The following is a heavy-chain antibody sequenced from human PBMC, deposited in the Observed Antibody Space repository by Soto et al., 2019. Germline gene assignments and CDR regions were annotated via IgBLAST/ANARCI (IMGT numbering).Heavy chain of an antibody. D-gene: IGHD2-2*01. CDR1: GFTFSSYA. CDR3: AKDAGIVVVPAALLGDAFDI. V-gene: IGHV3-23*01. CDR2: ISGSGGST. Sequence: EVQLLESGGGLVQPGGSLRLSCAASGFTFSSYAMSWARQAPGKGLEWVSAISGSGGSTYYADSVKGRFTISRDNSKNTLYLQMNSLRAEDTAVYYCAKDAGIVVVPAALLGDAFDIWGQGTMVTVSS. J-gene: IGHJ3*02.